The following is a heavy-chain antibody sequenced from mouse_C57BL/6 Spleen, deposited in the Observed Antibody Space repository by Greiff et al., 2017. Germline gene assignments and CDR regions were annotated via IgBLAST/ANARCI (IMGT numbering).Heavy chain of an antibody. CDR1: GFTLSDYG. CDR2: ISSGSSTI. V-gene: IGHV5-17*01. Sequence: EVKLEESGGGLVKPGGSLKLSCAASGFTLSDYGMHWVRQAPEKGLEWVAYISSGSSTIYYADTVKGRFTISRDNAKNTLFLQMTSLRSEDTAMYYCARNGNAWFAYWGQGTLVTVSA. D-gene: IGHD4-1*01. J-gene: IGHJ3*01. CDR3: ARNGNAWFAY.